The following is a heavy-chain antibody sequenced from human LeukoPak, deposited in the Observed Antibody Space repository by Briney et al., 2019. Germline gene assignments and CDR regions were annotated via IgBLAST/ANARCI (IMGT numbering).Heavy chain of an antibody. V-gene: IGHV4-34*01. CDR2: INHSGST. CDR1: GGSFSGYY. Sequence: PSETLSLTCAVYGGSFSGYYWSWIRQPPGKGLEWIGEINHSGSTNYNPSLKGRVTISVDTSKNQFSLKLSSVTAADTAVYYCARVRGLSQPFDPWGQGTLVTVSS. CDR3: ARVRGLSQPFDP. J-gene: IGHJ5*02. D-gene: IGHD1-1*01.